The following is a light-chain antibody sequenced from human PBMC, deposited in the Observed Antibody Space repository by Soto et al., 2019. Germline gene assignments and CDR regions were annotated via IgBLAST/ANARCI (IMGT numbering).Light chain of an antibody. J-gene: IGKJ1*01. CDR3: LQYGIPLWT. V-gene: IGKV3-20*01. CDR2: GAS. Sequence: EIALTQSPGTLSLSPGERATLSCRASQSVTNTYLAWYQQKPGQAPRLLIYGASIGATGIPDRFSGSGSGTDFTLTISRLEPEDFAVYYCLQYGIPLWTFGQGTKVDIK. CDR1: QSVTNTY.